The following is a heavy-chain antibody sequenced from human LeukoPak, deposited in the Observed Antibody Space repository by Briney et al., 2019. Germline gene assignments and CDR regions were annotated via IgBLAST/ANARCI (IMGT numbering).Heavy chain of an antibody. Sequence: PSETLSLTCTVSGGSISSYYWSWIRQPPGKGLEWIGYIYYSGNTNYNPSLKSRVTISVDTSKNQFSLKLRSVTAADTAIYYCARGPLDSGYTYFDYWGQGTLVSVAS. V-gene: IGHV4-59*01. CDR1: GGSISSYY. D-gene: IGHD5-12*01. J-gene: IGHJ4*02. CDR3: ARGPLDSGYTYFDY. CDR2: IYYSGNT.